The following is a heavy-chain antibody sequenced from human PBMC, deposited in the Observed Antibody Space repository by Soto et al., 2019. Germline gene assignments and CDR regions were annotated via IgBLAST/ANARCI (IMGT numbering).Heavy chain of an antibody. J-gene: IGHJ5*02. Sequence: GGSLRLSCAASGFTFSGFGMSWVRQAPGKGLEWVSSISGSGGSTYYADSVKGRFTISRDNSKNTLYLQMNSLRAEDTAVYYCAKEAVVVPAFSGFDPWGQGTLVTVSS. V-gene: IGHV3-23*01. CDR2: ISGSGGST. CDR1: GFTFSGFG. D-gene: IGHD2-2*01. CDR3: AKEAVVVPAFSGFDP.